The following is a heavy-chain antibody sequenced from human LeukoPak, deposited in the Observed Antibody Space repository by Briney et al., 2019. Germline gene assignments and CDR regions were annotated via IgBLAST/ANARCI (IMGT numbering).Heavy chain of an antibody. D-gene: IGHD6-13*01. CDR3: ARDSSTWSWAEYFQH. V-gene: IGHV3-9*01. CDR2: ISWNSGSI. Sequence: HPGGSLRLSCAASGFTFDDYAMHWVRQAPGKGLEWVSGISWNSGSIGYADSVKGRFTISRDNAKNSLYLQMNSLRAEDTAVYYCARDSSTWSWAEYFQHWGQGTLVTVSS. CDR1: GFTFDDYA. J-gene: IGHJ1*01.